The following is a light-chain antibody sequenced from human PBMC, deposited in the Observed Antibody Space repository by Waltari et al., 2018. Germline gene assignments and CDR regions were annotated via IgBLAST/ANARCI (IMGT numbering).Light chain of an antibody. J-gene: IGKJ1*01. CDR2: DAS. CDR1: QSISSW. V-gene: IGKV1-5*01. CDR3: QQYNSYWT. Sequence: DIQMTQSPSTLSASVGDRVTITCRASQSISSWLAWYQQKPGKAPKLLIYDASSLESGVPSRFSGSGSGTEFTLTISSLQPDDFATYYCQQYNSYWTFGLGTDVEVK.